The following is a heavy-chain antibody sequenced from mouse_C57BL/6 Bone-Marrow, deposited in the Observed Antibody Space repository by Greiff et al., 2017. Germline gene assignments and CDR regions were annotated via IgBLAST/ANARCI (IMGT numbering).Heavy chain of an antibody. CDR1: GYTFTDYY. Sequence: VQLQQSGPELVKPGASVKISCKASGYTFTDYYMNWVKQSHGKSLEWIGDINPNNGGTSYNQKFKGKATLTVDKSSSTAYMELRSLTSEDSAVYYCARPPHYYSNYAMDYWGQGTSVTVSS. J-gene: IGHJ4*01. V-gene: IGHV1-26*01. CDR3: ARPPHYYSNYAMDY. D-gene: IGHD2-5*01. CDR2: INPNNGGT.